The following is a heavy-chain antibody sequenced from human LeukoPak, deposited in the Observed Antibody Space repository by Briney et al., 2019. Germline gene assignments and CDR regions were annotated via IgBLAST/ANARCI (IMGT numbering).Heavy chain of an antibody. V-gene: IGHV1-18*01. D-gene: IGHD6-6*01. CDR2: ISAYNGNT. CDR1: GYTFTSYG. CDR3: ARAGFGEQLVPDYYYYYYMDV. Sequence: GASVKVSCKASGYTFTSYGISWVRQAPGQGLEWMGWISAYNGNTNYAQKLQGRVTMTTDTSTSTAYMELRSLRSDDTAVYYCARAGFGEQLVPDYYYYYYMDVWGKGTTVTVSS. J-gene: IGHJ6*03.